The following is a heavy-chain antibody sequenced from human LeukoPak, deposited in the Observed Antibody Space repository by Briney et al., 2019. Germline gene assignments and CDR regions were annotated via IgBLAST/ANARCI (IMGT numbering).Heavy chain of an antibody. CDR2: INPNSGGT. J-gene: IGHJ4*02. V-gene: IGHV1-2*02. Sequence: GASVKVPCKASGYTFTGYYMHWVRQAPGQGLEWMGWINPNSGGTNYAQKFQGRVTMTRDTSISTAYMELSRLRSDDTAVYYCASVSSSGWSSDYFDYWGQGTLVTVSS. CDR3: ASVSSSGWSSDYFDY. D-gene: IGHD6-19*01. CDR1: GYTFTGYY.